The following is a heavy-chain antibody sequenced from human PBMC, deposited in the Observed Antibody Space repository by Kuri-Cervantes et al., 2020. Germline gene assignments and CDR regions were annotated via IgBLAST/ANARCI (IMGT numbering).Heavy chain of an antibody. V-gene: IGHV4-59*01. D-gene: IGHD6-13*01. J-gene: IGHJ6*02. CDR1: GGSISSYY. CDR2: IYYSGST. Sequence: GSLRLSCTVSGGSISSYYWSWIRQPPGKGLERIGYIYYSGSTNYNPSLKSRVTISVDTSKNQFSLKLSSVTAADTAVYYCARISSSWYLYYGMDVWGQGTTVTVSS. CDR3: ARISSSWYLYYGMDV.